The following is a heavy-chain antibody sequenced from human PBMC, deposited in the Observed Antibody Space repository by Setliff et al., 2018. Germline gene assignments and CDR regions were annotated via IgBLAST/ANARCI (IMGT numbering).Heavy chain of an antibody. CDR2: IYYSGNT. J-gene: IGHJ5*01. CDR1: GGSIRNYY. V-gene: IGHV4-59*08. D-gene: IGHD2-15*01. Sequence: SETLSLTCTVSGGSIRNYYWSWIRQPPGKGLEWIGYIYYSGNTNYNPSLKSRVTISVDTSKNQFSLKLSSVTAADTAVYYCARHPSSGGRCYWTWLDSWAQGTLVTVSS. CDR3: ARHPSSGGRCYWTWLDS.